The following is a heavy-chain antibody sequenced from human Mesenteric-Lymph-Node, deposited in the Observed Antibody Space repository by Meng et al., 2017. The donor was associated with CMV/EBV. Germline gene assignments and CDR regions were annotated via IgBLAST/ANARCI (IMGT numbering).Heavy chain of an antibody. CDR3: ARGWRTGDS. CDR2: IYYSGST. Sequence: GSLRLSCAVSGGSISSSSYYWGWIRQPPGKGLEWIGSIYYSGSTYYNPSLKSRVTISVDTSKNQFSLKLSSVTAADTAVYYCARGWRTGDSWGQGTLVTVSS. V-gene: IGHV4-39*07. J-gene: IGHJ4*02. CDR1: GGSISSSSYY. D-gene: IGHD3-3*01.